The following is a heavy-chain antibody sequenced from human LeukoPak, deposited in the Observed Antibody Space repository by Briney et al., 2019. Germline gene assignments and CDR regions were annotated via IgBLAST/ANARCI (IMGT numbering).Heavy chain of an antibody. CDR3: ASLVVVAATGYYFDY. V-gene: IGHV4-38-2*01. Sequence: SETLSLTCAVSGYSISSGYYWGWIRQPPGKGLEWIGSIYHSGSTYYNPSLKSRVTISVDTSKNQFSLKLSSMTAADTAVYYCASLVVVAATGYYFDYWGQGTLVTVSS. D-gene: IGHD2-15*01. CDR2: IYHSGST. J-gene: IGHJ4*02. CDR1: GYSISSGYY.